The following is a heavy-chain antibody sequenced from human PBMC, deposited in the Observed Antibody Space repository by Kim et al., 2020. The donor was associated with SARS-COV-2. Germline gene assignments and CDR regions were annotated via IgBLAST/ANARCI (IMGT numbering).Heavy chain of an antibody. CDR2: IYPGDSDT. J-gene: IGHJ6*02. Sequence: GESLKISCKGSGYSFTSYWIGWVRQMPGKGLEWMGIIYPGDSDTRYSPSFQGQVTISADKSISTAYLQWSSLKASDTAMYYCARLCSSSWPTYYYYGMDVWGQGTTVTVSS. CDR3: ARLCSSSWPTYYYYGMDV. V-gene: IGHV5-51*01. D-gene: IGHD6-13*01. CDR1: GYSFTSYW.